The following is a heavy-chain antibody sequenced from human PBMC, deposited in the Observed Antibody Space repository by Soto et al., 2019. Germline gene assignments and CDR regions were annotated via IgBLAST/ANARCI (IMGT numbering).Heavy chain of an antibody. Sequence: QVQLVESGGALAQLGPPLDFPVEALGSPSISNPLHGAARAPARGRGGGAVLSYDGRNEYYADSVKGRFTVSRDISKNTLYLQMNSLRPDDTAVYYCARVGTTMRILLPWFDPWGQGTLVTVSS. D-gene: IGHD3-22*01. CDR2: LSYDGRNE. V-gene: IGHV3-30*04. J-gene: IGHJ5*02. CDR3: ARVGTTMRILLPWFDP. CDR1: GSPSISNP.